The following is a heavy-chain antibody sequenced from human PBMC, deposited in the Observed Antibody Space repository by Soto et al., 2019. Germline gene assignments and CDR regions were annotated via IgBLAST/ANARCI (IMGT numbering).Heavy chain of an antibody. Sequence: QTLSLTGAVSGDSVSSNSAAWNWTRQSPSRGLEWLGRTYYRSKWYNDYAVSVKSRITINPDTSKNQFSLQLNSVTPEDTAVYYCARDRYSSSSPYYYYGMDVWGQGTTVTVSS. J-gene: IGHJ6*02. CDR1: GDSVSSNSAA. D-gene: IGHD6-6*01. CDR3: ARDRYSSSSPYYYYGMDV. V-gene: IGHV6-1*01. CDR2: TYYRSKWYN.